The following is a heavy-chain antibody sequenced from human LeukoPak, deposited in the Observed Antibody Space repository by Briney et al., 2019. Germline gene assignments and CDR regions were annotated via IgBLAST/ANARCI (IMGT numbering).Heavy chain of an antibody. CDR1: GFTFSSYS. V-gene: IGHV3-21*01. D-gene: IGHD2-15*01. CDR2: ISSSSSYI. Sequence: TGGSLRLSCAASGFTFSSYSTNWVRQAPGKGLEWVSSISSSSSYIYYADSVKGRFTISRDNAKNSLYLQMNSLRAEDTAVYYCARGDVVVVAAYYYYGMDVWGQGTTVTVSS. CDR3: ARGDVVVVAAYYYYGMDV. J-gene: IGHJ6*02.